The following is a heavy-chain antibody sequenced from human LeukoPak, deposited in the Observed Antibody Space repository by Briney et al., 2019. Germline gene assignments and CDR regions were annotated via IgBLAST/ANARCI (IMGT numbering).Heavy chain of an antibody. CDR1: GFTFSSYS. V-gene: IGHV3-21*01. Sequence: GGSLRLSCAASGFTFSSYSMNWVRQAPGKGLEWVSSISSSSSYIYYADSVKGRFTISRDNAKNSLYLQMNSLRAEDTAVYYCARDFADGDGFDFWGLGTMVTVSS. J-gene: IGHJ3*01. CDR3: ARDFADGDGFDF. CDR2: ISSSSSYI.